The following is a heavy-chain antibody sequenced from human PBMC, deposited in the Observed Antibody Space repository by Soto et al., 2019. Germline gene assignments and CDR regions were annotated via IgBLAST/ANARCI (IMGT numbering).Heavy chain of an antibody. CDR3: GRVGAQQIQPTGDY. D-gene: IGHD5-18*01. CDR2: IYYSGST. J-gene: IGHJ4*02. CDR1: GGSISSYY. V-gene: IGHV4-30-4*01. Sequence: SETLSLTCTVSGGSISSYYWSWIRQPPGKGLEWIGYIYYSGSTYYNPSLKSRVTISVDTSKNQFSLKLSSVTAADTAVYYCGRVGAQQIQPTGDYWGQEPLVNVSS.